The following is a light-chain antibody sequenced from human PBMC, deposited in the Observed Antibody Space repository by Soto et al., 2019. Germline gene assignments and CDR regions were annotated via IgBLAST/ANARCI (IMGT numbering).Light chain of an antibody. CDR2: AAS. CDR3: QKYNSAPKT. J-gene: IGKJ1*01. Sequence: DIQMTQSPSSLSASVGDRVTITCRASQGISTYLNWYQQKPGKAPKLLIYAASTLQSGVPSRFSGSGSGTDFTLTISSLQPEDVATYYCQKYNSAPKTFGQGTKV. CDR1: QGISTY. V-gene: IGKV1-27*01.